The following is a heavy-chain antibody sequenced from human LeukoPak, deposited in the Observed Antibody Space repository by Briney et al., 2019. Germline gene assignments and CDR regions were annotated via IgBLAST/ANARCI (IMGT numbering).Heavy chain of an antibody. J-gene: IGHJ5*02. CDR3: ARDNLDIDVVGATYNWFDP. CDR2: IYYSGST. D-gene: IGHD1-26*01. CDR1: GGPLSSYY. Sequence: SETLSLIRTVSGGPLSSYYWSWIPQPPGKGREGVGDIYYSGSTYYNPSLKSRVTISVDTSKSQFSLKLSSVTAADTAVYYCARDNLDIDVVGATYNWFDPWGQGTLVTVSS. V-gene: IGHV4-59*12.